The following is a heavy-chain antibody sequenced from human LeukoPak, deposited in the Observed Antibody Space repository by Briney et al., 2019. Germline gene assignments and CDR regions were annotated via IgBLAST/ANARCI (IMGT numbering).Heavy chain of an antibody. CDR2: IYTSGST. Sequence: SETLSLTCTVSGGSISSYYWSWIRQPAGKGLEWIWRIYTSGSTNYNPSLKSRVTMSVDTSKNQFSLKLSSVTAADPAVYYCARVRTQLWLRYYYYYYMDVWGKGTTVTVSS. D-gene: IGHD5-18*01. CDR1: GGSISSYY. V-gene: IGHV4-4*07. CDR3: ARVRTQLWLRYYYYYYMDV. J-gene: IGHJ6*03.